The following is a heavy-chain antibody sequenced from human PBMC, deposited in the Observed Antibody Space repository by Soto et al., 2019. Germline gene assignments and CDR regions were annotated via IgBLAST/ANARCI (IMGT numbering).Heavy chain of an antibody. J-gene: IGHJ4*02. V-gene: IGHV3-74*01. CDR2: MNPDGSAI. CDR1: GFTFSSSW. Sequence: PGGSLRLSCVVSGFTFSSSWMHWVRQGPGKRLVWVSRMNPDGSAINYADSVKGRFTTSRDNAKNILYLQMNSLRAEDTALYYCGKGFYGSGGPDVWGPGALVTVSS. CDR3: GKGFYGSGGPDV. D-gene: IGHD3-10*01.